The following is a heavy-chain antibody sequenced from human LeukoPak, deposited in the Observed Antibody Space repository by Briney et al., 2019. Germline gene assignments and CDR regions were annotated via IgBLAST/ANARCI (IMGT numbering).Heavy chain of an antibody. Sequence: GGSLRLSCAASGFTFGTYWMNWVRQAPGKGLEWVANMNQDGSEIYYVDSVKGRFTISRDNAKNSLYLQMNTLRAEDMAVYYCARRRVTVVRGVDITSYYFDYWGQGTLVSVSS. D-gene: IGHD3-10*01. J-gene: IGHJ4*02. CDR3: ARRRVTVVRGVDITSYYFDY. CDR2: MNQDGSEI. V-gene: IGHV3-7*01. CDR1: GFTFGTYW.